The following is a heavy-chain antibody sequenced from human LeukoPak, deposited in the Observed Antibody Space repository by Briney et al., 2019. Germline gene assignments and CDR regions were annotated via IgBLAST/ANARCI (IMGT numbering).Heavy chain of an antibody. Sequence: SETLSLTCTVSGGSISSGGYYWSWIRQPAGKGLEWIGRIYTSGSTNYNPSLKSRVTMSVDTSKNQFSLKLSSVTAADTAVYYCAREPVTMVRGAAAYYFDYWGQGTLVTVSS. J-gene: IGHJ4*02. D-gene: IGHD3-10*01. CDR3: AREPVTMVRGAAAYYFDY. V-gene: IGHV4-61*02. CDR2: IYTSGST. CDR1: GGSISSGGYY.